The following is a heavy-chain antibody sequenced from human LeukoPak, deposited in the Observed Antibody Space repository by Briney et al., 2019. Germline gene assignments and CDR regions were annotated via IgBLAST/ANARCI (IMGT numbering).Heavy chain of an antibody. Sequence: SETLSLTCTVSGGSISSYYGSWIRQPAGKGLEWIGRIYSSGSTNYNPSLKSRVTISVDKSKNQFSLKLSSVTAADTAVYYCARDGNHYGSGSYYSFDCWGQGTLVTVSS. CDR3: ARDGNHYGSGSYYSFDC. D-gene: IGHD3-10*01. CDR2: IYSSGST. CDR1: GGSISSYY. J-gene: IGHJ4*02. V-gene: IGHV4-4*07.